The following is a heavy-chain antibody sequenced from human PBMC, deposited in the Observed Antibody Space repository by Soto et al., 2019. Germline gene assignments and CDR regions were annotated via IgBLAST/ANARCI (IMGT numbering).Heavy chain of an antibody. J-gene: IGHJ4*02. CDR2: FDAEDGAA. CDR1: GYTLTELS. Sequence: ASVKVSCKVSGYTLTELSMHWVRQAPGKGLEWMGVFDAEDGAASYAQNFQGRVTMTVDTSTDTAYMEVTSLRSEDTAVYYCATDLFTDYAEVGVTFRPADYWGQGTQVTVSS. CDR3: ATDLFTDYAEVGVTFRPADY. V-gene: IGHV1-24*01. D-gene: IGHD3-16*02.